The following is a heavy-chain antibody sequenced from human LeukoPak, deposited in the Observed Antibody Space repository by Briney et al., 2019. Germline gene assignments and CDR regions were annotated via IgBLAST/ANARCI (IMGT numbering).Heavy chain of an antibody. J-gene: IGHJ4*02. D-gene: IGHD1-26*01. Sequence: SETLSLTCAVYGGSFSGNFWSWVRQPPGKGLEWIGEINHRGNTNYDPSLKSRVTISVDTSKNQFSLKLRSVTAGDTAVYYCARVPESVGINYFDSWGQGTQVTVCS. CDR3: ARVPESVGINYFDS. CDR2: INHRGNT. V-gene: IGHV4-34*01. CDR1: GGSFSGNF.